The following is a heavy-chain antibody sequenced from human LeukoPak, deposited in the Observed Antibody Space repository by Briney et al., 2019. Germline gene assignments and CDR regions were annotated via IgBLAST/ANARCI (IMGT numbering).Heavy chain of an antibody. D-gene: IGHD3-22*01. J-gene: IGHJ4*02. V-gene: IGHV3-48*02. CDR3: AREDWYDSSSYNPFDY. CDR1: GFTFSTYT. Sequence: GGSLRLSCAASGFTFSTYTMNWVRQAPGKGLEWVSSISTSSTIYYADSVKGRFTISRDNAKNSLYLQMNSLRDEDTAVYFCAREDWYDSSSYNPFDYWGQGTLVTVSS. CDR2: ISTSSTI.